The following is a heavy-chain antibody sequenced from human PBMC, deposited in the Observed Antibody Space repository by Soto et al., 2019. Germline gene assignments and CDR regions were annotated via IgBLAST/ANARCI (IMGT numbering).Heavy chain of an antibody. CDR3: ARYYSQWLVPYAFDI. D-gene: IGHD6-19*01. CDR1: GGTFSSHA. J-gene: IGHJ3*02. Sequence: SVKVSCKASGGTFSSHAISWVRQAPGQGLEWMGGIIPIFGTANYAQKFQGRVTITADESTSTAYMELSSLRSEDTAVYYCARYYSQWLVPYAFDIWGQGTTVTVSS. V-gene: IGHV1-69*13. CDR2: IIPIFGTA.